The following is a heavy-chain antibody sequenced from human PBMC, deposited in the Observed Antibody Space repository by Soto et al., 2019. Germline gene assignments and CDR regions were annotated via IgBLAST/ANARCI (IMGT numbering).Heavy chain of an antibody. CDR3: ARQREAVKNWFDP. CDR1: GYNFTSYW. Sequence: PGESLKISCKGSGYNFTSYWIGWVRQMPGKGLEWMGIIYPGDSDTRYSPSFQGQVTISADKSISTAYLQWSSLKASDTAMYYCARQREAVKNWFDPWGQGTLVTVSS. V-gene: IGHV5-51*01. CDR2: IYPGDSDT. D-gene: IGHD6-19*01. J-gene: IGHJ5*02.